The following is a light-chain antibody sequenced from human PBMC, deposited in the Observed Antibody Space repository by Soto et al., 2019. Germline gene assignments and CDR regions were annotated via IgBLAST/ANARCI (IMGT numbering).Light chain of an antibody. V-gene: IGKV3-11*01. CDR3: QQRSSWPLT. Sequence: EIVLTQSTATLALSPGERATLSCRASQSVSSFLAWYQQKPGQAPRLLIYDASKRATGISARFSGSGSGTDFTLTISSLEPEDFAVYYCQQRSSWPLTFGGGTKVEIK. CDR1: QSVSSF. J-gene: IGKJ4*01. CDR2: DAS.